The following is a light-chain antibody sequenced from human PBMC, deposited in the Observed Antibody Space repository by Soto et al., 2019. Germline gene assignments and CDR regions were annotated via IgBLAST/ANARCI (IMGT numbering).Light chain of an antibody. J-gene: IGKJ2*01. V-gene: IGKV1-39*01. Sequence: DIQMTQSPSSLSASVGDRVTVTCRATQTIDSSLNWYHQKPGKAPNLLIYDASNLQSGVPSRFSSSGSGTEFTLTISSLQPEDFATYYCQQSYSSPYTFGQGTKLEIK. CDR2: DAS. CDR3: QQSYSSPYT. CDR1: QTIDSS.